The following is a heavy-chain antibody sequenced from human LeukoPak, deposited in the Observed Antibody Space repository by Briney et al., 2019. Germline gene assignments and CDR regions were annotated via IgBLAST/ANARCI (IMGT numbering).Heavy chain of an antibody. Sequence: GGSLRLSGAASGFTFSSYSMNWVRQAPGKGLEWVSSISSSSSYIYYADSVKGRFTISRDNAKNSLYLQMSSLRAEDTAVYYCARKRYPDNDCWGQGTLVTVSS. J-gene: IGHJ4*02. V-gene: IGHV3-21*01. CDR3: ARKRYPDNDC. CDR1: GFTFSSYS. CDR2: ISSSSSYI. D-gene: IGHD1-1*01.